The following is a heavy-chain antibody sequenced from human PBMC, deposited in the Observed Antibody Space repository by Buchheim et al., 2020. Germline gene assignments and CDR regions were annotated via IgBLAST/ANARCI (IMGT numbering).Heavy chain of an antibody. V-gene: IGHV3-33*01. CDR2: IWADGVTK. CDR3: ARDPQGGYFDY. J-gene: IGHJ4*02. D-gene: IGHD1-26*01. CDR1: GYTFSSHG. Sequence: QVQLVQYGGGVVQPGRSLRLSCEASGYTFSSHGMQWVRQAPGKGLEWVAVIWADGVTKYYADSVKGRFTISRDISKSRLFREMNILRGEDTAVYYCARDPQGGYFDYWGQG.